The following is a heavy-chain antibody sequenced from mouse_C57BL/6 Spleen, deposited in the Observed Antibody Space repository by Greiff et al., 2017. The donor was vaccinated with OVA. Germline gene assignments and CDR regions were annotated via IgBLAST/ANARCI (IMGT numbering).Heavy chain of an antibody. CDR3: ARVGGTTGGFDY. V-gene: IGHV5-16*01. J-gene: IGHJ2*01. CDR1: GFTFSDYY. Sequence: EVQLVESEGGLVQPGSSMKLSCTASGFTFSDYYMAWVRQVPEKGLEWVANINYDGSSTYYLDSLKSRFIISRDNAKNILYLQMSSLKSEDTATYYCARVGGTTGGFDYWGQGTTLTVSS. D-gene: IGHD2-14*01. CDR2: INYDGSST.